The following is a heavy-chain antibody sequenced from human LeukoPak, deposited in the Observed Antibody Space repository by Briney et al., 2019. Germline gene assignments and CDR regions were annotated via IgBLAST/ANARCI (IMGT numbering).Heavy chain of an antibody. D-gene: IGHD3-3*01. CDR1: GFSFSSYS. Sequence: PGGSLRPSCAASGFSFSSYSMTWVRQAPGKGPEWVSSISSSRGYIYYADSVKGRFTISRDNAKNSLYLQMNSLRAEDTAVYYCARSNDFWSGYYDNYYYGMDVWGQGTTVTVSS. CDR3: ARSNDFWSGYYDNYYYGMDV. J-gene: IGHJ6*02. V-gene: IGHV3-21*01. CDR2: ISSSRGYI.